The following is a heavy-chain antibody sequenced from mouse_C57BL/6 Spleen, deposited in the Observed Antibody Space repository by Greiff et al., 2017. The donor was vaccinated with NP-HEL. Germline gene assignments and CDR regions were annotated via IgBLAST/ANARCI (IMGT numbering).Heavy chain of an antibody. Sequence: DVKLVESGGDLVKPGGSLKLSCAASGFTFSSYGMSWVRQTPDKRLEWVATISSGGSYTYYPDSVKGRFTISRDNAKNTLYLQMSSQMSEDTAMYYCARLDSSGYWGKGTTLTVSS. CDR2: ISSGGSYT. CDR3: ARLDSSGY. CDR1: GFTFSSYG. V-gene: IGHV5-6*02. D-gene: IGHD3-2*02. J-gene: IGHJ2*01.